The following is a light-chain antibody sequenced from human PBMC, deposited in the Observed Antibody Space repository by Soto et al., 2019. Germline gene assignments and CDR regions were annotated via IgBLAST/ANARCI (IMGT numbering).Light chain of an antibody. CDR2: GAT. Sequence: EIVLTQSPGTLSLSPGQTATLSCRSSQSLGNNYLAWVQQRPGQAPRLLIYGATHWASGISERFGGSGSGSEFTLTISGLEPEDSAVYYCQYYGDSPTFGQGTKVDIK. CDR1: QSLGNNY. J-gene: IGKJ1*01. V-gene: IGKV3-20*01. CDR3: QYYGDSPT.